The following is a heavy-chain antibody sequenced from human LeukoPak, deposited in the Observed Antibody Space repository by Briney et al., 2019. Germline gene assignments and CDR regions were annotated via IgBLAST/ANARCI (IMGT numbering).Heavy chain of an antibody. CDR2: IRSKAHRYAT. J-gene: IGHJ4*02. V-gene: IGHV3-73*01. CDR3: TRRHYGDYVVDN. CDR1: GFTFNGSA. D-gene: IGHD4-17*01. Sequence: GGSLKLSCATSGFTFNGSALHWVRQASGQGPEWVGRIRSKAHRYATAYAASVKGRFTVSRDDSKNMAYPQMNSLKTEDTAIYYCTRRHYGDYVVDNWGQGTLVTVSS.